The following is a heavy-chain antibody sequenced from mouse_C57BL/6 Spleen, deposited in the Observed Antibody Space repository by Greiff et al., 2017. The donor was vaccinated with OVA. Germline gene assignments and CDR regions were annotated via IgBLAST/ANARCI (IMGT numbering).Heavy chain of an antibody. J-gene: IGHJ2*01. V-gene: IGHV5-9*01. CDR3: ARRGGHYFYFDY. CDR1: GFTFSSYT. CDR2: ISGGGGNT. D-gene: IGHD1-1*01. Sequence: EVQGVESGGGLVKPGGSLKLSCAASGFTFSSYTMSWVRQTPEKRLEWVATISGGGGNTYYPDSVKGRFTISRDNAKNTLYLQMSSLRSEDTALYYCARRGGHYFYFDYWGQGTTLTVSS.